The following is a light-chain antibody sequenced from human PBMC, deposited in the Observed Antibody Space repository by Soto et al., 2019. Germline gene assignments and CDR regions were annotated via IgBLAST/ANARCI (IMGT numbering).Light chain of an antibody. CDR3: QLRHIRPIT. J-gene: IGKJ5*01. V-gene: IGKV3-11*01. CDR1: ETIRGL. Sequence: EIMLTQSPATLSLSTWERATLSCMASETIRGLLAWYQQRPGQPPRLLIYDTSNRATGIPARFSGSGSGTDFTLTISFLEAADLVVYYCQLRHIRPITFCQGTRLAIK. CDR2: DTS.